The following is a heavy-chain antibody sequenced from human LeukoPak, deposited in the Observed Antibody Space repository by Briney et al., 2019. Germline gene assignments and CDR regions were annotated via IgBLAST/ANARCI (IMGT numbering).Heavy chain of an antibody. Sequence: PSQTLSLTCTVSGGSISSGSYYWSWIRQPAGKGLEWIGRIYTSGSTNYNRSLKSRVTISVDTSKNQFSLKLSSVTAADTAVYYCARVEARRERWLQHFDYWGQGTLVTVSS. D-gene: IGHD5-24*01. CDR2: IYTSGST. J-gene: IGHJ4*02. CDR1: GGSISSGSYY. CDR3: ARVEARRERWLQHFDY. V-gene: IGHV4-61*02.